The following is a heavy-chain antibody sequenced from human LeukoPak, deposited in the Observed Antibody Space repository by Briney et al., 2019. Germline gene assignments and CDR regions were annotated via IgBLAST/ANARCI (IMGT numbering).Heavy chain of an antibody. Sequence: GASVKVSCKASGYTFTSYGISWVRQAPGQGLEWVGWISTYNGNTNYAQKLQGRVTMTTDTSTSTAYMELRSLRSDDTAVYYCARDRVVCSGGTCSLSGLDVWGQGTTVTVSS. D-gene: IGHD2-15*01. J-gene: IGHJ6*02. V-gene: IGHV1-18*01. CDR1: GYTFTSYG. CDR3: ARDRVVCSGGTCSLSGLDV. CDR2: ISTYNGNT.